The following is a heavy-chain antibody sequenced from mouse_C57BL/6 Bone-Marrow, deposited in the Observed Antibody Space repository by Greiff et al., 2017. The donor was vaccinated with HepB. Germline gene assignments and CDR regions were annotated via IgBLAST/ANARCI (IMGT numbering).Heavy chain of an antibody. D-gene: IGHD4-1*01. CDR3: ARDGKGFAY. CDR1: GFTFSSYA. J-gene: IGHJ3*01. CDR2: ISDGGSYT. Sequence: EVKLMESGGGLVKPGGSLKLSCAASGFTFSSYAMSWVRQTPEKRLEWVATISDGGSYTYYPDNVKGRFTISRDNAKNNLYLQMSHLKSEDTAMYYCARDGKGFAYWGQGTLVTGSA. V-gene: IGHV5-4*01.